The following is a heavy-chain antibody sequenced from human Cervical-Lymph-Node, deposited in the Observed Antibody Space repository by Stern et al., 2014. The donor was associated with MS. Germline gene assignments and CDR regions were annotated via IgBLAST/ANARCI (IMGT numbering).Heavy chain of an antibody. CDR1: GGSFSGYY. D-gene: IGHD6-19*01. Sequence: QVQLQQWGAGLLKPSETLSLTCAVYGGSFSGYYWSWIRQPPGKGLEWIGEINHSGSNNYNPSLKSRVTISVDPSKTQFSLKLSSVTAADTAVYYCALRGYSSGWYRDYWGQGTLVTVSS. J-gene: IGHJ4*02. V-gene: IGHV4-34*01. CDR2: INHSGSN. CDR3: ALRGYSSGWYRDY.